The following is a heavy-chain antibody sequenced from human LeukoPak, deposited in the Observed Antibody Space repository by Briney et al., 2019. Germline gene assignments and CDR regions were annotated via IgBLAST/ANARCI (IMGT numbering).Heavy chain of an antibody. J-gene: IGHJ4*02. CDR2: IWSDGGDK. D-gene: IGHD6-13*01. Sequence: QPGGSLRLSCAASGFTFINYVMHWVRQAPGKGLEWVSVIWSDGGDKYYADSVKGRFTISRDNSKNTLYLQMSSLRAEDTAIYHCVKDLYKGDSSSWYYFHYWGQGTLVTVSS. CDR3: VKDLYKGDSSSWYYFHY. CDR1: GFTFINYV. V-gene: IGHV3-30*02.